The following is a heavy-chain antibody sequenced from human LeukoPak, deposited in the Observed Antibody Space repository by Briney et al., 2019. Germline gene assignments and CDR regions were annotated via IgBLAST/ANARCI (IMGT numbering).Heavy chain of an antibody. CDR1: GGTFSSYA. CDR3: ARDPDHYYDSSGYYLGAFDI. CDR2: IIPIFGTA. V-gene: IGHV1-69*13. Sequence: GASVKVSCKASGGTFSSYAISWVRQAPGQGLEWVGGIIPIFGTANYAQKFQGRVTITADESTSTAYMELSSLRSEDTAVYYCARDPDHYYDSSGYYLGAFDIWGQGTMVTVSS. D-gene: IGHD3-22*01. J-gene: IGHJ3*02.